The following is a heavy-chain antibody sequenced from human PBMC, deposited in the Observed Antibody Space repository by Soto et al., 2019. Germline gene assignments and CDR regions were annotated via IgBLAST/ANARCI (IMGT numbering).Heavy chain of an antibody. CDR2: ISDDGDNR. Sequence: ESGGDVVQPGRSLRLSCTASGFTFSTYTMHWVRQSPGKGLEWLAFISDDGDNRYYAESVRGRFTISRDNSKNTLYLQMDSLRREDTAVYYCARDGPIAAAGNNWFDPWGQGTLVTVSS. J-gene: IGHJ5*02. V-gene: IGHV3-30-3*01. D-gene: IGHD6-13*01. CDR1: GFTFSTYT. CDR3: ARDGPIAAAGNNWFDP.